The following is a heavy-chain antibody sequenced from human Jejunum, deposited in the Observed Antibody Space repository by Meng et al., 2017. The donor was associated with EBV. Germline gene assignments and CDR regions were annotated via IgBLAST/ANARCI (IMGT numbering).Heavy chain of an antibody. D-gene: IGHD1-14*01. CDR1: TAFLSSYEW. V-gene: IGHV4-4*02. J-gene: IGHJ4*02. Sequence: SCPGLGHPSGSLALSIAASTAFLSSYEWWSWVRQPPGKGLEWLGEINQVGSTYYNPSLKSRVTISIDTSKRQFSLRLNSMTAADTAVYYCARASSERLLDYWGQGTLVTVSS. CDR3: ARASSERLLDY. CDR2: INQVGST.